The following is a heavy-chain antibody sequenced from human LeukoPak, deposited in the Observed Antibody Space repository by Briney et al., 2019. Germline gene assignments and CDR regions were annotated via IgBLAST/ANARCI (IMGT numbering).Heavy chain of an antibody. CDR1: GGSISSSSYY. CDR3: ARQGLLWFGEFPNMDV. J-gene: IGHJ6*03. Sequence: PSETLSLTCTVSGGSISSSSYYWGWIRQPPGKGLEWIGSIYYSGSTYYNPSLKSRVTISVDTSKNQFSLKLSSVTAADTAVYYCARQGLLWFGEFPNMDVWGKGTTVTISS. D-gene: IGHD3-10*01. CDR2: IYYSGST. V-gene: IGHV4-39*01.